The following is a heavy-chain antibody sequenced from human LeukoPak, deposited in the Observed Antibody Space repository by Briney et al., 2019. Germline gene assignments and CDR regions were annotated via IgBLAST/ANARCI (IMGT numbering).Heavy chain of an antibody. CDR1: GFTFSNYW. Sequence: TGGSLRLSCAASGFTFSNYWMSWVRQGPGKGLEWVANIKQDGSEKYYVDSVKGRFSISRDDTKNSLYLQLNSLRAEDTAVYYCAREGLRFLEWSSYYFDYWAWEPWSPSPQ. CDR3: AREGLRFLEWSSYYFDY. V-gene: IGHV3-7*01. D-gene: IGHD3-3*01. J-gene: IGHJ4*02. CDR2: IKQDGSEK.